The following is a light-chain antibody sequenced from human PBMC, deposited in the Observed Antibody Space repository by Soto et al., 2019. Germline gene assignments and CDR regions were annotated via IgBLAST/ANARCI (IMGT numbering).Light chain of an antibody. J-gene: IGLJ2*01. CDR2: EDN. Sequence: NFMLTQPHSVSESPGKTVTISCTRSSGSIASNYVQWYQQRPGSAPTPVIYEDNERPSGVPDRFSGSIDSSSNSASLTISGLKTDDDADYYCQSYQSGNVVFGGGTKVTVL. CDR1: SGSIASNY. CDR3: QSYQSGNVV. V-gene: IGLV6-57*04.